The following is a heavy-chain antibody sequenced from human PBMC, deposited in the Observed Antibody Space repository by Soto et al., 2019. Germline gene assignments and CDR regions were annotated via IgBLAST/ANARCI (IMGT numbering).Heavy chain of an antibody. Sequence: QVQLVESGGGVVQPGRSLRLSCAASGFTFSSYGMHWVRQAPGKGLEWVAVISYDGSNKYYADSVNGRFTISRDNSKTTLYLQMKRMRAEDTAVYYCAKDLWAGRSLYATYDAFDIWGQGTMVTVSS. CDR3: AKDLWAGRSLYATYDAFDI. D-gene: IGHD2-8*01. J-gene: IGHJ3*02. CDR1: GFTFSSYG. V-gene: IGHV3-30*18. CDR2: ISYDGSNK.